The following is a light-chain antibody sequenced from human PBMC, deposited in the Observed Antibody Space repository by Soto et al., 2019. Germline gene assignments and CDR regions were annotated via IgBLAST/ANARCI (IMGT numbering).Light chain of an antibody. J-gene: IGKJ1*01. Sequence: LQMTQSPSTLSASVGDTVTITCRASQSINSGLAWYQQKPGRAPKLLIYKASSLERGVPSRFSGSGYGTEFTLTISSLLPEDFATYYCQQYNYLWTFGQGTKVEIK. V-gene: IGKV1-5*03. CDR3: QQYNYLWT. CDR1: QSINSG. CDR2: KAS.